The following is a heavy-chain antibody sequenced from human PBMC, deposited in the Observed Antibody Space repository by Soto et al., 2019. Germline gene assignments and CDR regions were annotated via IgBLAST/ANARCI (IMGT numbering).Heavy chain of an antibody. Sequence: QVQLQQWGAGLLKPSETLSLTCAVYGGSFSGYYWSWIRQPPGKGLEWIGEINHSGSTNYNPSLKSRVTISVDTSKNQFSLQLSSVTAADTAVYYCARAMPAHFDYWGQGTLVTVSS. CDR3: ARAMPAHFDY. V-gene: IGHV4-34*01. CDR2: INHSGST. J-gene: IGHJ4*02. CDR1: GGSFSGYY. D-gene: IGHD2-2*01.